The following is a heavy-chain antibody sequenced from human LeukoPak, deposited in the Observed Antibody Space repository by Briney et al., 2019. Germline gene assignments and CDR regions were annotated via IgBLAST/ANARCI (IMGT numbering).Heavy chain of an antibody. CDR1: GGSFSDYW. CDR3: AIRFGRLEAGGTPFDS. J-gene: IGHJ4*02. V-gene: IGHV4-34*01. CDR2: VNHSGGT. Sequence: PSETLSLTCAVYGGSFSDYWWTWIRQSPGKGLEWIGEVNHSGGTNYNPSLKSRVSIDRSKKQFSLKLTSVTAADTALYYCAIRFGRLEAGGTPFDSWGQGTLVTVSS. D-gene: IGHD6-13*01.